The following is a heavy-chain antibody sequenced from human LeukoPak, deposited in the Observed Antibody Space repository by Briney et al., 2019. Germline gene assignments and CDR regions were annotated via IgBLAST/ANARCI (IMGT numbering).Heavy chain of an antibody. CDR3: RGIAVAGGFDL. CDR2: IIPIFGTA. V-gene: IGHV1-69*13. D-gene: IGHD6-19*01. Sequence: GASVKVSCKASGGTFSSYAISWVRQAPGQGLEWMGGIIPIFGTANYAQKFQGRVTITADESTSTAYMELSSLRSEDTAVYYCRGIAVAGGFDLWGRGTLVTVSS. CDR1: GGTFSSYA. J-gene: IGHJ2*01.